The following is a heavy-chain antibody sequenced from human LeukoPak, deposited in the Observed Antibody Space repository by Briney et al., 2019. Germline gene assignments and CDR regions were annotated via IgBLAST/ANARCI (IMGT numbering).Heavy chain of an antibody. CDR2: ISSSSSYI. Sequence: GGSLRLSCTASGFTFSSYSMNWVRQAPGKGLEWVSSISSSSSYIYYADSVKGRFTISRDNAKTSLYLQMNSLRAEDTAVYYCARDSGVYYGSGSYTANWFDPWGQGTLVTVSS. CDR3: ARDSGVYYGSGSYTANWFDP. CDR1: GFTFSSYS. D-gene: IGHD3-10*01. V-gene: IGHV3-21*01. J-gene: IGHJ5*02.